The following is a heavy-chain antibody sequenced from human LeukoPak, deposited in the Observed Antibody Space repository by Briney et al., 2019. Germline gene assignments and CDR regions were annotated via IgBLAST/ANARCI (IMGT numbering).Heavy chain of an antibody. V-gene: IGHV4-39*07. D-gene: IGHD3-3*01. CDR3: ARDEPHYDFWSGYWD. CDR2: IYYSGST. Sequence: SETLSLTCTVSGGSISSSSYYWGWIRQPPGKGLEWIGSIYYSGSTNYNPSLKSRVTISVDTSKNQFSLKLSSVTAADTAVYYCARDEPHYDFWSGYWDWGQGTLVTVSS. J-gene: IGHJ4*02. CDR1: GGSISSSSYY.